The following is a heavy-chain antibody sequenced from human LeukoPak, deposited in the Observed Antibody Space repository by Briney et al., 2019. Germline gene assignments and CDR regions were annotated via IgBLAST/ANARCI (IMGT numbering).Heavy chain of an antibody. D-gene: IGHD3-3*01. CDR3: ARDPSYDVWSGHYIGTYGMDV. CDR2: INPYNGNT. Sequence: EASVKVPCKASGYTFTSYGISWVRQAPGQGLEWMGWINPYNGNTNYAQKFQGRVTMTTDTSTSTAYMELRSLRSDDTAVYYCARDPSYDVWSGHYIGTYGMDVWGQGTTVTVSS. V-gene: IGHV1-18*01. J-gene: IGHJ6*02. CDR1: GYTFTSYG.